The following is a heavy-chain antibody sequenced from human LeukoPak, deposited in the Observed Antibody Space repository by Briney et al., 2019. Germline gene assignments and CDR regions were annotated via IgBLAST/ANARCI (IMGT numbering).Heavy chain of an antibody. CDR2: MNPSGST. D-gene: IGHD3-22*01. CDR1: GGSFSGYY. Sequence: SETLSPTCAVYGGSFSGYYWTWIRQTPEKGLEWIGEMNPSGSTNYNPSLKSRVTISVDTSKNQFSLELSSVTAADTAVYYCARGRQDVTMIVVVMTAVSYYLDVWGKGTTVTVS. V-gene: IGHV4-34*01. J-gene: IGHJ6*03. CDR3: ARGRQDVTMIVVVMTAVSYYLDV.